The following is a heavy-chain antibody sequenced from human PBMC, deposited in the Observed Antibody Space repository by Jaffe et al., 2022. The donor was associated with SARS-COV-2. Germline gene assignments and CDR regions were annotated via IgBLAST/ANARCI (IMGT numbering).Heavy chain of an antibody. CDR3: SCDSSGYYHADWYFDL. Sequence: QVQLVESGGGVVQPGRSLRLSCAASGFTFSSYGMHWVRQAPGKGLEWVAVIWYDGSNKYYADSVKGRFTISRDNSKNTLYLQMNSLRAEDTAVYYCSCDSSGYYHADWYFDLWGRGTLVTVSS. J-gene: IGHJ2*01. D-gene: IGHD3-22*01. CDR2: IWYDGSNK. CDR1: GFTFSSYG. V-gene: IGHV3-33*01.